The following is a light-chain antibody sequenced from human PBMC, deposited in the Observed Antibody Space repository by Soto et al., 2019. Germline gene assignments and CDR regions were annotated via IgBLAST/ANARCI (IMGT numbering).Light chain of an antibody. Sequence: EIVLTQSPGTLSLSPGERATLACRASQSVSSSYLAWYQQKPGQAPRLLIYGASSSATGIPDRFSGSGSGTDFTLTISRLEPKDFAVYYCQHYGSSPPYTFGQGTKLEIK. CDR1: QSVSSSY. V-gene: IGKV3-20*01. J-gene: IGKJ2*01. CDR2: GAS. CDR3: QHYGSSPPYT.